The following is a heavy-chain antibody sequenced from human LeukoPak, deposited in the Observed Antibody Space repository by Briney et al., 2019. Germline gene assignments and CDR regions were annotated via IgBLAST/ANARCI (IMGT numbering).Heavy chain of an antibody. Sequence: SETLSLTCTVSGGSISSYYWSWIRQPPGKGLEWIGHMHYSGSTNYNPSLKSRITISVDTSKNQFSLKLSSVTAADTAVYYCAAGQQWLVYDYWGQGTLVTVSS. J-gene: IGHJ4*02. CDR2: MHYSGST. D-gene: IGHD6-19*01. V-gene: IGHV4-59*01. CDR1: GGSISSYY. CDR3: AAGQQWLVYDY.